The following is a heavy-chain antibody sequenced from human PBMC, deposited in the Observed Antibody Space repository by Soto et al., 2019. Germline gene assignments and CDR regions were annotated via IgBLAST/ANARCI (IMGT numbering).Heavy chain of an antibody. V-gene: IGHV4-31*03. CDR3: ASYYGGNSFLWFDP. Sequence: PSDTLSLTCTVSGGSISSGGYYWSWIRQHPGKGLEWIGYIYYSGSTYYNPSLKSRVTISVDTSKNQFSLKLSSVTAADTAVYYCASYYGGNSFLWFDPWGQGTLVTVSS. J-gene: IGHJ5*02. D-gene: IGHD4-17*01. CDR1: GGSISSGGYY. CDR2: IYYSGST.